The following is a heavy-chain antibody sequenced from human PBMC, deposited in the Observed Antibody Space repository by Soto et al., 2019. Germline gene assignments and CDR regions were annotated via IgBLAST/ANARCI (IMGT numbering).Heavy chain of an antibody. Sequence: ASVKVSCKASGYTFTNFGISWVRQAPGQGLEWMGWISAYNGNTNYAQNFQGRVTMTTDTSMSIAYLQMNSLKTEDTAVYYCTFEYYYDSSGYYPVWFDPWGQGTLVTVSS. CDR1: GYTFTNFG. CDR2: ISAYNGNT. CDR3: TFEYYYDSSGYYPVWFDP. J-gene: IGHJ5*02. D-gene: IGHD3-22*01. V-gene: IGHV1-18*01.